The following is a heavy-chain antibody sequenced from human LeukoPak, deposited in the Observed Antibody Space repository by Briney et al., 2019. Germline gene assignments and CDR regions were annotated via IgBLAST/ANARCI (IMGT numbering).Heavy chain of an antibody. D-gene: IGHD4-23*01. CDR1: GGSISSYY. V-gene: IGHV4-59*01. J-gene: IGHJ4*02. Sequence: SETLSLTCTVSGGSISSYYWSWIRQPPGKGLEWIGYIYYSGSTNYNPSLKSRVTISVDTSKNQFSLKLSSVTAADTAVYYCATSYGGNLLFDYWGQGTLVTVSS. CDR2: IYYSGST. CDR3: ATSYGGNLLFDY.